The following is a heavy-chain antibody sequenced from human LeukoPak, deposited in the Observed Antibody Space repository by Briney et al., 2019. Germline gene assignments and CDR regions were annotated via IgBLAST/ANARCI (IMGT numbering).Heavy chain of an antibody. CDR3: AAGTGTPDFDY. D-gene: IGHD1-7*01. J-gene: IGHJ4*02. V-gene: IGHV3-15*01. CDR1: GFTFNDAW. CDR2: IKDKSHHETT. Sequence: GGSLRLSCAASGFTFNDAWMSWVRQAPGKGLEWVGRIKDKSHHETTDYAAPVKGRFTISRDDSKSTLDLQMNGLKIEDTAVYYCAAGTGTPDFDYWGQGTLVTVSS.